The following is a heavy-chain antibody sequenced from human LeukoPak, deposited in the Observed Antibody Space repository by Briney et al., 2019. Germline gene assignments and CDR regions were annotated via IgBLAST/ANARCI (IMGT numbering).Heavy chain of an antibody. D-gene: IGHD1-26*01. CDR3: AKDIRVGTTPPDAFDI. V-gene: IGHV3-23*01. CDR2: ISGSGGST. CDR1: GFTFTSFA. Sequence: GGSLRLSCAASGFTFTSFAMNWVRRAPGKGLEWVSSISGSGGSTYYTDSVKGRFTISRDNAKNTLYLQMNSLRAEDTALYYCAKDIRVGTTPPDAFDIWGQGTMVTVSS. J-gene: IGHJ3*02.